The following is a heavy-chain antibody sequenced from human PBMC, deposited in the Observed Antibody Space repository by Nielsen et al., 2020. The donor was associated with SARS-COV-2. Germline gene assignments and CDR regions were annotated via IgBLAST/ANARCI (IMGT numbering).Heavy chain of an antibody. J-gene: IGHJ6*03. V-gene: IGHV4-4*02. Sequence: SETLSLTCAVSGGSISSSNWWSWVRQPPGKGMEWIGEIYHSGSTNYNPSLKSRVTISVDKSKNQFSLKLSSVTAADTAVYYCARRAPFCSGGSCPSHIVGYYYYMDVWGKGTTVTVSS. CDR2: IYHSGST. D-gene: IGHD2-15*01. CDR1: GGSISSSNW. CDR3: ARRAPFCSGGSCPSHIVGYYYYMDV.